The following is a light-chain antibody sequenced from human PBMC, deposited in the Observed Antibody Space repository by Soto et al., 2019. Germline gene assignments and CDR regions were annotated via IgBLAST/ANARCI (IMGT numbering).Light chain of an antibody. J-gene: IGLJ1*01. CDR2: EGS. CDR1: SSDVGIYNL. CDR3: CSYATSSTYV. V-gene: IGLV2-23*01. Sequence: QSVLTHPASVSGSPGQSITISCTGTSSDVGIYNLVSWYQQHTGKAPKLMIYEGSKRPSGVSNRFSGSKSGNTASLTSSGLQAEDESNYYCCSYATSSTYVFGTWTKLTVL.